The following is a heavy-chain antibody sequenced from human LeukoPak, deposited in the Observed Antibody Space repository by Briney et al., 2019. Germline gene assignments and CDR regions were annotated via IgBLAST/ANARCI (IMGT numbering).Heavy chain of an antibody. J-gene: IGHJ4*02. D-gene: IGHD3-10*01. V-gene: IGHV3-48*03. CDR1: GFTFSSYE. CDR3: ARARGIDLESRGLDY. CDR2: ISSSGSTI. Sequence: GGSLRLSCAASGFTFSSYEMNWVRQAPGKGLGWVSYISSSGSTIYYADSVKGRFTISRDNAKNSLYLQMNSLRAEDTAVYYCARARGIDLESRGLDYWGQGTLVTVSS.